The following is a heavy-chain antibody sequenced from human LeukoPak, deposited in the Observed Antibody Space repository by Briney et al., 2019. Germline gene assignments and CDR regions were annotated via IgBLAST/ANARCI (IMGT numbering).Heavy chain of an antibody. Sequence: ASVKVSCKASGYTFTSYGISWVRQAPGQGLEWMGWISACNGNTNYAQKLQGRVTMTTDTSASTAYMELRSLRSDDTAVYYCARGYCSSTSCYYFDYWGQGTLVTVSS. D-gene: IGHD2-2*01. J-gene: IGHJ4*02. V-gene: IGHV1-18*01. CDR2: ISACNGNT. CDR1: GYTFTSYG. CDR3: ARGYCSSTSCYYFDY.